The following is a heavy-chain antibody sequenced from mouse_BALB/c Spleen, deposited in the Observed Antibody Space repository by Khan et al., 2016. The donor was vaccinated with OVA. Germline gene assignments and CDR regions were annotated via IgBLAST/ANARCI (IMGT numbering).Heavy chain of an antibody. J-gene: IGHJ3*01. CDR3: ARRNYFGYTFAY. CDR2: ISPGSGDT. CDR1: GYTFTDYY. Sequence: QVRLQQSGAELARPGASVKLSCKASGYTFTDYYINWVKQRTGQGLEWIGEISPGSGDTYYNEKFKGKATLTADKSATTAYMQRSSLTSEASSVYVCARRNYFGYTFAYWGQGTLVTVSA. V-gene: IGHV1-77*01. D-gene: IGHD1-2*01.